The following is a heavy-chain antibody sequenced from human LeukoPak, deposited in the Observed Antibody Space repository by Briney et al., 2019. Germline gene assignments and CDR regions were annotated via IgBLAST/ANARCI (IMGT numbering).Heavy chain of an antibody. V-gene: IGHV1-2*02. CDR2: INPNSGGT. Sequence: ASVKVSCKASGYTFTGYYMHWVRQASGQGLEWMGWINPNSGGTNYAQKFQGRVTMTRDTSISTAYMELSRLRSDDTAVYYCARDLSPYYYGSGSSPWGQGTLVTVSS. CDR1: GYTFTGYY. D-gene: IGHD3-10*01. J-gene: IGHJ4*02. CDR3: ARDLSPYYYGSGSSP.